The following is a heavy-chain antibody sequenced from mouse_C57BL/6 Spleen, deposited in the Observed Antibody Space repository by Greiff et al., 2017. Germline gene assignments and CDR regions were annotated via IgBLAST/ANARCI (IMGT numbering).Heavy chain of an antibody. CDR3: ASSPLYYGSSFDY. CDR2: IYPGDGDT. D-gene: IGHD1-1*01. Sequence: VQLQQSGPELVQPGASVKISCKASGYAFSSSWMNWVKQRPGKGLEWIGRIYPGDGDTNYNGKFKGKATLTADKSSSTAYMQLSSLTSEDSAVYFCASSPLYYGSSFDYWGQGTTLTVSS. J-gene: IGHJ2*01. CDR1: GYAFSSSW. V-gene: IGHV1-82*01.